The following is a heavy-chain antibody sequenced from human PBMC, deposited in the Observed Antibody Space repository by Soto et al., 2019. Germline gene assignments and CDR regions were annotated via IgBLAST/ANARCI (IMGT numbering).Heavy chain of an antibody. Sequence: GGSLRLSCAASGLTFNTDWMSWVRQAPGKGLEWVANINQDGSRKYYVDSVKGRFTISRENAKSSLYLQMNSLTVEDTAVYYCVRDWHYTSWHNFDYWGQGTLVTVSS. CDR3: VRDWHYTSWHNFDY. CDR1: GLTFNTDW. J-gene: IGHJ4*02. D-gene: IGHD2-15*01. CDR2: INQDGSRK. V-gene: IGHV3-7*01.